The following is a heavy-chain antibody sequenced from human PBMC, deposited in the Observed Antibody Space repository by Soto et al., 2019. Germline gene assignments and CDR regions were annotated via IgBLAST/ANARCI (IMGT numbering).Heavy chain of an antibody. CDR1: GFTFTSSA. D-gene: IGHD3-3*01. CDR3: AEVPSAYYDLWSGTISNWYFDL. J-gene: IGHJ2*01. V-gene: IGHV1-58*01. CDR2: IVVGSGNT. Sequence: SVKVSCKASGFTFTSSAVQWVRQARGQRLEWIGWIVVGSGNTNYAQKFQERVTITRDMSTSTAYMELSSLRSEDTAVYYCAEVPSAYYDLWSGTISNWYFDLWGRGTLVTVSS.